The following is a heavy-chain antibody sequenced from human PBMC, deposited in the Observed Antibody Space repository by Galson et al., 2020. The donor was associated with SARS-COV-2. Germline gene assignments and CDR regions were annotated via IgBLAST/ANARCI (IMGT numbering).Heavy chain of an antibody. Sequence: SETLSLTCAVSGASVSTSPYYWGWNRQPPGKGLEWIGYIYFSGDTYYNPSLQSRITISVDTSKNQLSLKLTSLTAADTGVYYCARHADWGSQIDFWGQGTLVTVSS. CDR1: GASVSTSPYY. CDR3: ARHADWGSQIDF. D-gene: IGHD3-16*01. J-gene: IGHJ4*02. CDR2: IYFSGDT. V-gene: IGHV4-39*01.